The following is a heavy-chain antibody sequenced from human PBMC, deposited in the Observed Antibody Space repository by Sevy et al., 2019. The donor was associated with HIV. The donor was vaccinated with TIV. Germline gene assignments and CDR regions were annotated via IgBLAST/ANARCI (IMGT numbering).Heavy chain of an antibody. Sequence: SDTLSLTCAVYAGSFSGYYWNWIRQPPGKGLEWIGEINHSGSTHYNPSLKSRITISVDTSKNQFSLRLNSVTAADTAVYYCARAPPVVVVPGAPSWFDPWGQGTLVTVSS. D-gene: IGHD2-2*01. CDR1: AGSFSGYY. CDR3: ARAPPVVVVPGAPSWFDP. CDR2: INHSGST. J-gene: IGHJ5*02. V-gene: IGHV4-34*01.